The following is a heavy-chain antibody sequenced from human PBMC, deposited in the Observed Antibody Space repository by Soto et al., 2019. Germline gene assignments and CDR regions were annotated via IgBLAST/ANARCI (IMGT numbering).Heavy chain of an antibody. Sequence: QVQLQQWGAGLLKPSETLSLTCAVYGGSISGYYWSWVRQPPGKGLEWIGEINHSGSTNYNPSLKSRVAISVDTSKNQFSLKLSSVTAADTAVYYCARTSRFDSWGQGTLVTVSS. CDR1: GGSISGYY. J-gene: IGHJ4*02. V-gene: IGHV4-34*01. CDR3: ARTSRFDS. D-gene: IGHD6-6*01. CDR2: INHSGST.